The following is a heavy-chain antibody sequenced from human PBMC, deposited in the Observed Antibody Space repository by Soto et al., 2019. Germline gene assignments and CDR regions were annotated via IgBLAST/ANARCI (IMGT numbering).Heavy chain of an antibody. D-gene: IGHD3-10*01. CDR2: IDNAGTDS. V-gene: IGHV3-74*01. Sequence: EVQLVESGGGLVQPGGSLRLSCAASGFTLSGRSMHWVRQAPGKGLVWVSGIDNAGTDSTYADYVKGRFTSSRDNAKHMLYLQMNSLRVEVTAVYYCARGWFGPDVWGKGTTVTVSS. CDR1: GFTLSGRS. CDR3: ARGWFGPDV. J-gene: IGHJ6*04.